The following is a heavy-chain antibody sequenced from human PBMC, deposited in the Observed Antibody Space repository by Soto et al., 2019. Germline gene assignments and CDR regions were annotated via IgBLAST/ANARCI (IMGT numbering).Heavy chain of an antibody. CDR3: ARVDSSGWYPLCY. D-gene: IGHD6-19*01. J-gene: IGHJ4*02. Sequence: QVQLQELGPGLVKPPETLSVTCTVSGGSMNSYYWSWIRQPPGKGLEWIGYMHYSGNTNYNPSLKSRVTISVDTSKNQFSLKLNSVTAADTAVYYCARVDSSGWYPLCYWGQGTLVTVSS. CDR1: GGSMNSYY. V-gene: IGHV4-59*01. CDR2: MHYSGNT.